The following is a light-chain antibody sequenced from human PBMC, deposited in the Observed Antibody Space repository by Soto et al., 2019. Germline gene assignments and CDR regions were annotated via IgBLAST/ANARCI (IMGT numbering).Light chain of an antibody. CDR1: SSDVGGYNY. V-gene: IGLV2-11*01. CDR3: CSYGGSSV. CDR2: DVN. Sequence: QSALTQPRSVSGSPGQSVTISCTGTSSDVGGYNYVSWYQQHPGKAPKLMIYDVNKRPSGVPVRFSGSKSGNTASLTISGLQAEDDADYYCCSYGGSSVFGTGTKLTVL. J-gene: IGLJ1*01.